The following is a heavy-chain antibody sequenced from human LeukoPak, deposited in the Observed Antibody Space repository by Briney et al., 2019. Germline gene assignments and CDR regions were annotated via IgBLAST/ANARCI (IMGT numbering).Heavy chain of an antibody. CDR2: ISDSGTTI. CDR3: VRDHSGWSLDP. D-gene: IGHD6-19*01. J-gene: IGHJ5*02. V-gene: IGHV3-48*03. Sequence: GGSLRLSCAASGFTFSSYEMNWVRQAPGKGLKWISYISDSGTTINYADSVKGRFTISRDNAKNSLYLQMNSLRAEDTAVYYCVRDHSGWSLDPWGQGTLVTVSS. CDR1: GFTFSSYE.